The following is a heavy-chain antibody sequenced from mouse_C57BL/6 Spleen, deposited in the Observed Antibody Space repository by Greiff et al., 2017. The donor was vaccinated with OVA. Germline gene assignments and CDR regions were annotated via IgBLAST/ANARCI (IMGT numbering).Heavy chain of an antibody. CDR1: GYAFSSSW. CDR3: ARYADYGCAY. J-gene: IGHJ3*01. D-gene: IGHD1-1*02. V-gene: IGHV1-82*01. CDR2: IYPGDGDT. Sequence: QVQLQQSGPELVKPGASVKISCKASGYAFSSSWMNWVKQRPGKGLEWIGRIYPGDGDTNYNGKFKGKATLTADKSSSTAYMQLSSLTSEDSAVYFCARYADYGCAYWGQGTLVTVSA.